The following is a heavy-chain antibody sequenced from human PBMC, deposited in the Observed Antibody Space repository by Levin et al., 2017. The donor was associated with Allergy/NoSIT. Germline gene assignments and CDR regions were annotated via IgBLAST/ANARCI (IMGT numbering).Heavy chain of an antibody. V-gene: IGHV4-34*01. CDR2: INHSGST. CDR3: ARHKKWGGAY. Sequence: SETLSLTCAVYGGSFSGYYWSWIRQPPGKGLEWIGEINHSGSTNYNPSLKSRVTISVDTSKNQFSLKLSSVTAADTAVYYCARHKKWGGAYWGQGTLVTVSS. J-gene: IGHJ4*02. CDR1: GGSFSGYY. D-gene: IGHD1-26*01.